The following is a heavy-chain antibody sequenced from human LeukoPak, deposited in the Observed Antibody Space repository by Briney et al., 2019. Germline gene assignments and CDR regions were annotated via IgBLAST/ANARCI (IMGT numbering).Heavy chain of an antibody. D-gene: IGHD3-9*01. CDR1: GITFSKAW. CDR2: IKKKNDGGTT. Sequence: GGSLRLSCEASGITFSKAWMSWVRQAPGKGLEWVGRIKKKNDGGTTDYTAAVKGRFTISRDDSKSTLYLQMNSLKTEDTAVYYWTTVGSHGNDIWTGYGVYYYYMDVWGKGTTVTVSS. V-gene: IGHV3-15*01. CDR3: TTVGSHGNDIWTGYGVYYYYMDV. J-gene: IGHJ6*03.